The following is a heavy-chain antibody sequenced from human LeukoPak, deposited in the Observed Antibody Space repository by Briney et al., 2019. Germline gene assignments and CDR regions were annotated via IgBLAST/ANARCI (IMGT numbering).Heavy chain of an antibody. CDR1: GGSISSYY. CDR2: IYYSGST. V-gene: IGHV4-59*01. CDR3: ARDFDSGWYDY. J-gene: IGHJ4*02. D-gene: IGHD6-19*01. Sequence: PSETLSLTCTGSGGSISSYYWGWIRQPPGKGLEWIGNIYYSGSTSYNPSLKSRVTISVDTSKNQLSLKLSSVTAADTAVYYCARDFDSGWYDYWGQGTLVTVSS.